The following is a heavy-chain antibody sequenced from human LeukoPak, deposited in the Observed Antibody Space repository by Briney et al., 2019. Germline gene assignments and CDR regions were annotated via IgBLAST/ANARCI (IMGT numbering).Heavy chain of an antibody. V-gene: IGHV3-23*01. CDR1: GFTVSSNY. CDR3: ARRYFDWLLSVYYGMDV. Sequence: GGSLRLSCAASGFTVSSNYMSWVRQAPGKGLEWVSAISGSGGSTYYADSVKGRFTISRDNSKNTLYLQMNSLRAEDTAVYYCARRYFDWLLSVYYGMDVWGQGTTVTVSS. J-gene: IGHJ6*02. D-gene: IGHD3-9*01. CDR2: ISGSGGST.